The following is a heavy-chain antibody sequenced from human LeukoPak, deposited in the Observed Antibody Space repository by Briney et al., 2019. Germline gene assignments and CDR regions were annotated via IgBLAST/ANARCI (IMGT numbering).Heavy chain of an antibody. Sequence: GGSLRLSCAASGFTFSSYGMHWVRQAPGKGLEWVAFIRYDGSNKYYADSVKGRFTISRDNSKNTLYLQMNSLRAEDTAVYYCAKDGGLQLVPYYYYYYMDVWGKGTTVTISS. D-gene: IGHD6-13*01. CDR3: AKDGGLQLVPYYYYYYMDV. CDR1: GFTFSSYG. J-gene: IGHJ6*03. CDR2: IRYDGSNK. V-gene: IGHV3-30*02.